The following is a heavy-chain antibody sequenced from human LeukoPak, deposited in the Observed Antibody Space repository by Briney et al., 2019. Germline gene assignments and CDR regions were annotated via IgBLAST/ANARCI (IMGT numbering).Heavy chain of an antibody. V-gene: IGHV4-4*09. CDR3: AAGPWELDS. D-gene: IGHD1-26*01. Sequence: PSESLSLTCTVSGVSINTYYASWIRQAPGKGLEFIGFIYNGGDTNYNPSLKNRATISVDSYNNQCSLRLPSVIAADTPMYYWAAGPWELDSWGQGTLVTVSS. J-gene: IGHJ5*01. CDR1: GVSINTYY. CDR2: IYNGGDT.